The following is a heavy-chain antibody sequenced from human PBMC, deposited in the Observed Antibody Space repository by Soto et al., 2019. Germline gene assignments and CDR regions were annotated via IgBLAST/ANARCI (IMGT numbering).Heavy chain of an antibody. CDR3: ARDTRGYDY. D-gene: IGHD5-12*01. Sequence: QVQLQQWGAGLLKPSETLSLTCAVYGGSFSGYYWSWIRQPPGKGLEWNGEINHSGSTNYNPALKSRVTISVDTSKKQFSLKLSSVTAADTAVYYCARDTRGYDYWGQGTLVTVSS. CDR2: INHSGST. V-gene: IGHV4-34*01. CDR1: GGSFSGYY. J-gene: IGHJ4*02.